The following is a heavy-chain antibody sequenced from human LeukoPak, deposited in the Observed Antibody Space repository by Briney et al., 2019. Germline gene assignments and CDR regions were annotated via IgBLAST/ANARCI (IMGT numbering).Heavy chain of an antibody. CDR1: GYTFTSYG. CDR2: ISAYNGNT. Sequence: EASVKVSCKASGYTFTSYGISWVRQAPGQGLEWMGWISAYNGNTNYAQKLQGRVTMTTDTSTSTAYMELRSLRSDDTAVYYCARDREARIPGKAEYFQHWGQGTLVTVSS. CDR3: ARDREARIPGKAEYFQH. J-gene: IGHJ1*01. V-gene: IGHV1-18*01.